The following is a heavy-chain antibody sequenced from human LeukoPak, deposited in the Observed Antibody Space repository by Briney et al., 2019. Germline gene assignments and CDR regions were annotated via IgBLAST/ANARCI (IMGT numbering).Heavy chain of an antibody. Sequence: GSLRLSCAASRFTFSRYRMSWVRQAPGKGLERVANIERDGSEKHYVDSVKGRFTISRDNAKNSLYLLMNSLRAEDTAVYYCARDQWPLPYDYWGQGTLVTVSS. V-gene: IGHV3-7*04. J-gene: IGHJ4*02. CDR1: RFTFSRYR. CDR3: ARDQWPLPYDY. CDR2: IERDGSEK. D-gene: IGHD6-19*01.